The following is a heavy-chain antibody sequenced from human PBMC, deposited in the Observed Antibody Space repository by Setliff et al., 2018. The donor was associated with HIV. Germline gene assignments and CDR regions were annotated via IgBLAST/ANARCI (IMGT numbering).Heavy chain of an antibody. CDR3: ARRPRHYYASGSVWFDP. CDR2: ISVYSGNT. Sequence: ASVKVSCKASGYTFTSYGISWVRQAPGQGLEWMGWISVYSGNTNYAQKVQGRVTMTTDTSTSTAYMELRSLRSDDTAVYYCARRPRHYYASGSVWFDPWGQGTLVTVSS. CDR1: GYTFTSYG. J-gene: IGHJ5*02. D-gene: IGHD3-10*01. V-gene: IGHV1-18*01.